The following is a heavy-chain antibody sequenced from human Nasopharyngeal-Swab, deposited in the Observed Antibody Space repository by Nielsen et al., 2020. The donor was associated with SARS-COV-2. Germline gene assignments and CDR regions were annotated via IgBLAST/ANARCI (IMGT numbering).Heavy chain of an antibody. J-gene: IGHJ6*02. CDR1: GSSSRANY. D-gene: IGHD2-2*01. V-gene: IGHV4-34*01. CDR2: INHGGST. CDR3: ARARVEGDYYGMDV. Sequence: SDTLSSTCAAHGSSSRANYWRWIRTPPGKGLEWIGEINHGGSTNSNPSLKSRVTISVDTSKKQFSVKLSSVTAADTAVYYCARARVEGDYYGMDVWGQGTTVTVSS.